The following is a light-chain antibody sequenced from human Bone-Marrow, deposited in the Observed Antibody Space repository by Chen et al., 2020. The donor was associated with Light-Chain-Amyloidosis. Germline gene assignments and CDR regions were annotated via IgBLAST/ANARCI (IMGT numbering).Light chain of an antibody. Sequence: SYELTQPPSVSVSPGQTARITCSGDALPKQDVYWFQQKPGQAPVLVIYKDNERPSGIPERFSGSSSGTTVTWTISRVQTEDAADYYWQSADSTATYGVFGGGTQLTV. CDR1: ALPKQD. V-gene: IGLV3-25*03. CDR2: KDN. CDR3: QSADSTATYGV. J-gene: IGLJ3*02.